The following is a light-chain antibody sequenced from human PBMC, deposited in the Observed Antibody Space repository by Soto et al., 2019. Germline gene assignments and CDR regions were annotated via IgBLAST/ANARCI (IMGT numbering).Light chain of an antibody. CDR2: DNN. J-gene: IGLJ2*01. CDR3: GTWDNSLSAYV. Sequence: QSVLPQPPSVSAAPGQKVTISCSGSSSNIGNNYVSWYQHLPRTAPKLLIYDNNKRPSGIPDRFSGSKSGTSATLGITGLQAGDEADYYCGTWDNSLSAYVFGGGTKLTVL. CDR1: SSNIGNNY. V-gene: IGLV1-51*01.